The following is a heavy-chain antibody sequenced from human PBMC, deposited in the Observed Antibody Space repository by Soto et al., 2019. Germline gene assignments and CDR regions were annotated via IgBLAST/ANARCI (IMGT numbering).Heavy chain of an antibody. CDR3: ARVVSSAWYAATEY. V-gene: IGHV1-2*04. CDR2: INPNSGGT. Sequence: ASVKVSCKASGYTFTGYYMHWVRQAPGQGLEWMGWINPNSGGTNYAQKFQGWVTMTRDTSISTAYMELSRLRSDDTAVYYCARVVSSAWYAATEYWGQGTLVNVSS. D-gene: IGHD6-19*01. CDR1: GYTFTGYY. J-gene: IGHJ4*02.